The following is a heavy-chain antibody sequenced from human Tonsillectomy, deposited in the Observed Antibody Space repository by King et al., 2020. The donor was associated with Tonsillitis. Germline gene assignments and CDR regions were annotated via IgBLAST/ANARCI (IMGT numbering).Heavy chain of an antibody. V-gene: IGHV1-46*03. CDR1: GYTFTSYY. CDR3: AREYSHLELLTGQAFDI. D-gene: IGHD2/OR15-2a*01. J-gene: IGHJ3*02. Sequence: VQLVESGAEVKKPGASVKVSCKASGYTFTSYYMHWVRQAPAQGLEWMGIINPSGGITTYAQKFQGRVTMTRDTSTSTVYMELSSLRSEDTAVYYCAREYSHLELLTGQAFDIWGQGTMVTVSS. CDR2: INPSGGIT.